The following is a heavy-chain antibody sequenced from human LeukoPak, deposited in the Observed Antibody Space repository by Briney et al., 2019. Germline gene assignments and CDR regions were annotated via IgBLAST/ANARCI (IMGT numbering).Heavy chain of an antibody. V-gene: IGHV3-23*01. CDR1: GFSFNNYA. D-gene: IGHD5-12*01. CDR3: AKGAYDYIEIAYFDY. J-gene: IGHJ4*02. CDR2: IIGSSGST. Sequence: PGGSLRLPCVASGFSFNNYAMNWVRQAPGKGLEWVSLIIGSSGSTLYADSVKGRFTISRDKSKNTLYLQMNSLRAEDTAVYYCAKGAYDYIEIAYFDYWGQGSLVTVSS.